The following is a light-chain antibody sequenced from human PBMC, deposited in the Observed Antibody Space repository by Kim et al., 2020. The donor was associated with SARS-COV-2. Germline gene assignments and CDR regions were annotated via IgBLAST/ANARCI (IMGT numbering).Light chain of an antibody. Sequence: VALGQTVRITCQGDSLRSYYATWYQQKPGQAPILLIYAKNNRPSGIPVRFSGSSSGNTASLTITGAQAEDEADYYCNSRDTNDNVVFGGGTSLTVL. V-gene: IGLV3-19*01. J-gene: IGLJ2*01. CDR3: NSRDTNDNVV. CDR1: SLRSYY. CDR2: AKN.